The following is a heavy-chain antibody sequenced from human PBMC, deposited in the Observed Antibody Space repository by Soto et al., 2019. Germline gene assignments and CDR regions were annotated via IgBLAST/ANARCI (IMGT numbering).Heavy chain of an antibody. CDR3: ARVRYSGYVTYYYYYGMDV. V-gene: IGHV1-69*13. CDR2: IIPIFGTA. J-gene: IGHJ6*04. D-gene: IGHD5-12*01. CDR1: GGTFSSYA. Sequence: SVKVSCKASGGTFSSYAISWVRQAPGQGLEWMGGIIPIFGTANYAQKFQGRVTITADESTSTAYMELSSLRSEDTAVYYCARVRYSGYVTYYYYYGMDVWGKGTTVTVSS.